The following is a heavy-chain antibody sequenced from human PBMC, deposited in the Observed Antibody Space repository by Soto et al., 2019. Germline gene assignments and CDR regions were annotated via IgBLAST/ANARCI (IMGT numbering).Heavy chain of an antibody. CDR2: IIPIFGTA. Sequence: QVQLVQSGAEVKKPGSSVKVSCKASGGTFSSYAISWVRQAPGQGLEWMGGIIPIFGTANYAQKFQGRVTITADESTSTAYMELSSLRSEDTAVYYCARDSTYYYDSSGYGLSDYWGLGTLVTVSS. CDR1: GGTFSSYA. V-gene: IGHV1-69*01. J-gene: IGHJ4*02. CDR3: ARDSTYYYDSSGYGLSDY. D-gene: IGHD3-22*01.